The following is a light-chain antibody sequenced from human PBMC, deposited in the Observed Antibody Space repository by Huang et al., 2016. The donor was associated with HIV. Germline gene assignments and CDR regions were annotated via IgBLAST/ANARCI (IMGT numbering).Light chain of an antibody. CDR2: KAS. CDR1: QSLSSW. J-gene: IGKJ1*01. Sequence: DIQMTQSPSTLSASVGDRVTITCRASQSLSSWLAWYQRKPGKAPKLLIYKASSLESGVPSRFSGSGSGTEFTLTISSLQPDDFATYYCQQYNSYSRTFGQGTKVEIK. V-gene: IGKV1-5*03. CDR3: QQYNSYSRT.